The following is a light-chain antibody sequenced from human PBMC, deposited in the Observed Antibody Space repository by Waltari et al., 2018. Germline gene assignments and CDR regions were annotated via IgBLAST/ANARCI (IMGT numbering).Light chain of an antibody. V-gene: IGLV2-23*02. Sequence: QSALTQPASVSGSPGQSITISCTGTSRYVGSYNLFSWYQHHPGKAPKLMIYEVSKRPSGVSNRFSGSKSGNTASLTISGLQAEDEADYYCCSYAGSSTVVFGGGTKLTVL. J-gene: IGLJ2*01. CDR2: EVS. CDR3: CSYAGSSTVV. CDR1: SRYVGSYNL.